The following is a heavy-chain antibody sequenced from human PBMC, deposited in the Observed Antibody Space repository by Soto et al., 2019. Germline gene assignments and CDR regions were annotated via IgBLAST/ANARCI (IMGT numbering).Heavy chain of an antibody. D-gene: IGHD4-17*01. J-gene: IGHJ5*02. CDR3: AREPMTTVTTVWFDP. V-gene: IGHV1-69*08. Sequence: QVQLVQSGAEVKKPGSSVKVSCKASGGTFSSYTISWVRQAPGQGLEWMGRIIPILGIANYAQKFQGRITITAEKSTSTAYMELSSLRSEDTAVYYCAREPMTTVTTVWFDPWGQGTLVTVSS. CDR1: GGTFSSYT. CDR2: IIPILGIA.